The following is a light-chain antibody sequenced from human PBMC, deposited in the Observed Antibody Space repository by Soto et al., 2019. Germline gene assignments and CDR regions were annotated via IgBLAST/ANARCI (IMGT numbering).Light chain of an antibody. CDR1: SSDVGGYNY. CDR3: SSYTSGSTLPWV. CDR2: DVS. Sequence: QSVLTQPRSVSGSPGQSVTISCTGTSSDVGGYNYVSWYQRHPGKAPKLMIYDVSERPSGVPDRFSGSKSGNTASLTISGLQAEDEADYYCSSYTSGSTLPWVFGTGTKVTV. V-gene: IGLV2-11*01. J-gene: IGLJ1*01.